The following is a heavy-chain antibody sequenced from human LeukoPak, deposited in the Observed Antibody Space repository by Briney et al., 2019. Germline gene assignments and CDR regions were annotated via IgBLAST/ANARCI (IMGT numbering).Heavy chain of an antibody. D-gene: IGHD3-22*01. V-gene: IGHV4-59*01. CDR3: ARAMDYYDSRGYYYGYFDY. CDR2: VNYIGST. CDR1: GGSISTNY. J-gene: IGHJ4*02. Sequence: SETLSLTCTVSGGSISTNYWSWIRQPPGKGLEWIGYVNYIGSTNYNPSLNSRVIISVDRSTNQFSLKLNSLTAADTAVYYCARAMDYYDSRGYYYGYFDYWGQGTLVTVSS.